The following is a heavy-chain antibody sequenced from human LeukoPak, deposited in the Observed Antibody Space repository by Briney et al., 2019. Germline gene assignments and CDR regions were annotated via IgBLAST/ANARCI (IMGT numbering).Heavy chain of an antibody. J-gene: IGHJ4*02. CDR3: ARKVTSSGYSPYFDY. CDR1: GFTVSSNY. V-gene: IGHV3-66*01. D-gene: IGHD3-22*01. CDR2: IYSGGST. Sequence: GGSLRLSCAASGFTVSSNYMSWVRQAPGKGLEWVSVIYSGGSTYYADSVKGRLTISRDNSKNTLYLQMNSLRAEDTAVYYCARKVTSSGYSPYFDYWGQGTLVTVSS.